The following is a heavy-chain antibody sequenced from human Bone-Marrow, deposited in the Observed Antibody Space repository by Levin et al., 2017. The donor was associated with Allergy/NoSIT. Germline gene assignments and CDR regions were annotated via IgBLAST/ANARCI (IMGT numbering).Heavy chain of an antibody. CDR2: IYYSGST. D-gene: IGHD2-15*01. CDR1: GGSISSSSYY. V-gene: IGHV4-39*01. CDR3: ARLGYCSGGSCYSWVG. J-gene: IGHJ4*02. Sequence: ESLKISCPVSGGSISSSSYYWGWIRQPPGKGLEWIGSIYYSGSTYYNPSLKSRVTISVDTSKNQFSLKLSSVTAADTAVYYCARLGYCSGGSCYSWVGWGQGTLVTVSS.